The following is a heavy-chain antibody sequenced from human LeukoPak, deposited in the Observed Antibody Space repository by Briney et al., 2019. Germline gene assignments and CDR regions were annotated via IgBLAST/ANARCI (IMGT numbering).Heavy chain of an antibody. CDR2: IYYSGST. CDR3: ARARGDYVWGSYRYNWFDP. V-gene: IGHV4-59*12. Sequence: SETLSLTCTVSGGSISSYYWSWIRQPPGKGLEWIGYIYYSGSTNYNPSLKSRVTISVDTSKNQFSLKLSSVTAADTAVYYCARARGDYVWGSYRYNWFDPWGQGTLVTVSS. D-gene: IGHD3-16*02. CDR1: GGSISSYY. J-gene: IGHJ5*02.